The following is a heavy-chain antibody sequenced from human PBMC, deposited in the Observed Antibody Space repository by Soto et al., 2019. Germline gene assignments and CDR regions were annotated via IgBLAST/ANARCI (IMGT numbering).Heavy chain of an antibody. CDR2: IKQDGSEK. V-gene: IGHV3-7*03. CDR3: ARVPYYYDSSGYSYWYFDL. J-gene: IGHJ2*01. Sequence: EVQLVESGGGLVQPGGSLRLSCAASGFTFSSYWMSWVRQAPGKGLEWVANIKQDGSEKYYVDSVKGRFTISRDNAKNSLYLQMNSLRAEDTAVYYCARVPYYYDSSGYSYWYFDLWGRGTLFTVSS. CDR1: GFTFSSYW. D-gene: IGHD3-22*01.